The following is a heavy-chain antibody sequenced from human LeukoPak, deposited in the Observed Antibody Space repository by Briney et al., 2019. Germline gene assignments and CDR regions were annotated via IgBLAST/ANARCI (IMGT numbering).Heavy chain of an antibody. D-gene: IGHD3-9*01. CDR2: INPSGGST. J-gene: IGHJ3*02. V-gene: IGHV1-46*01. CDR3: ARDMFRRYFDWLLNYSHHDAFDI. Sequence: VASVKVSCKASGYTFTSYYMHWVRQAPGQGLEWMGIINPSGGSTSYAQKFQGRVTMTRDTSTSTVYMELRSLRSDDTAVYYCARDMFRRYFDWLLNYSHHDAFDIWGQGTMVTVSS. CDR1: GYTFTSYY.